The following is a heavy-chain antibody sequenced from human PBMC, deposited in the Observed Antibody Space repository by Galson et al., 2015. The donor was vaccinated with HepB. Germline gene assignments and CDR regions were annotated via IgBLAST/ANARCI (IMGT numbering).Heavy chain of an antibody. D-gene: IGHD6-19*01. CDR3: ARDVEFSVAGFAGY. V-gene: IGHV1-3*01. Sequence: SVKVSCKASGYTFTSYAMHWVRQAPGQRLEWMGWINAGNGNTKYSQKFQGRVTITRDTSASTAYMELSSLRSEDTAVYYCARDVEFSVAGFAGYWGQGTLVTVSS. J-gene: IGHJ4*02. CDR2: INAGNGNT. CDR1: GYTFTSYA.